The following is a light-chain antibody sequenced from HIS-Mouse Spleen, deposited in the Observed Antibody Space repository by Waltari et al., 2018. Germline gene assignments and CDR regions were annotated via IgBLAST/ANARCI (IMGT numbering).Light chain of an antibody. CDR1: RLRRYY. V-gene: IGLV3-19*01. Sequence: SSELTQDPAVSVALGQTARITCRGDRLRRYYASSYQQKPGQAPVLVIYGQNNRPSGIPDRFSGSSSGNTASLTITGAQAEDEADYYCNSRDSSGNHVVFGGGTKLTVL. CDR2: GQN. CDR3: NSRDSSGNHVV. J-gene: IGLJ2*01.